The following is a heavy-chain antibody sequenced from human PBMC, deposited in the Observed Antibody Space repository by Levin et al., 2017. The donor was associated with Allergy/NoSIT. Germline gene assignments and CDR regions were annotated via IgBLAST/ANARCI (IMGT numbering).Heavy chain of an antibody. CDR2: INHSGST. V-gene: IGHV4-34*01. Sequence: SETLSLTCAVYGGSFSDYSWSWIRQPPGKGLEWIGEINHSGSTNYNPSLKSRVTISVDTSKNQFSLKLSSVTAADTAVYYCSRRQGTCISTICYSGMDVWGQGTTVTVSS. D-gene: IGHD2-2*01. CDR1: GGSFSDYS. J-gene: IGHJ6*02. CDR3: SRRQGTCISTICYSGMDV.